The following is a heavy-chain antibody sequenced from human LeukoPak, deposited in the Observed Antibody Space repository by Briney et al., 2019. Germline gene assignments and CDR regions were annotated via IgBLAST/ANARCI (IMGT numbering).Heavy chain of an antibody. V-gene: IGHV4-4*09. CDR2: IYTSGST. CDR1: GGSISSYY. CDR3: ARRPGYSYGAFDY. Sequence: KPSETLFLTCTVSGGSISSYYWSWIRQPPGKGLEWIGYIYTSGSTNYNPSLKSRVTISVDTSKNQFSLKLSSVTAADTAVYYCARRPGYSYGAFDYWGQGTLVTVSS. J-gene: IGHJ4*02. D-gene: IGHD5-18*01.